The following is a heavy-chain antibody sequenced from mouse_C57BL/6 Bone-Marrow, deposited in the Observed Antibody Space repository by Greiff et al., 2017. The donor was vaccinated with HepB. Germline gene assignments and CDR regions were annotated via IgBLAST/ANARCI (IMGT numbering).Heavy chain of an antibody. CDR1: GFTFSDYY. D-gene: IGHD2-5*01. V-gene: IGHV5-12*01. J-gene: IGHJ3*01. CDR2: ISNGGGST. CDR3: ARQSNSAWFAY. Sequence: VKLVESGGGLVQPGGSLKLSCAASGFTFSDYYMYWVRQAPEQRLEWVAYISNGGGSTYYPDTVKGRFTISRDNAKNTLYLQMSRLKSEDTAMYYCARQSNSAWFAYWGQGTLVTVSA.